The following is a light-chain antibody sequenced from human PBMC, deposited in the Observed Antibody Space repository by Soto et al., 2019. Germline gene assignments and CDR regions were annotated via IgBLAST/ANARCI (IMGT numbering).Light chain of an antibody. Sequence: QSVLTQPASVSGSPGQSITISCTGTSSDVGNYIFVSWYRQHPGKAPKLMIYDINNRPSGVSNRFSGSKSGNTASLTISGLQAEDEADYYCSSYADNNIFVFGTGTKVTVL. CDR2: DIN. CDR1: SSDVGNYIF. J-gene: IGLJ1*01. CDR3: SSYADNNIFV. V-gene: IGLV2-14*01.